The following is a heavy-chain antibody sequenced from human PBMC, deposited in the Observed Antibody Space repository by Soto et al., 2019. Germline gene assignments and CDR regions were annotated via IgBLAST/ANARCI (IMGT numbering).Heavy chain of an antibody. V-gene: IGHV4-59*01. J-gene: IGHJ5*02. CDR2: IYYSGST. CDR1: GGSISSYY. D-gene: IGHD3-10*01. CDR3: ARGIGHLWFGELYIDWFDP. Sequence: SETLSLTCTVSGGSISSYYWSWIRQPPGKGLEWIGYIYYSGSTNYNPSLKSRVTISVDTSKNQFSLKLSSVTAADTAVYYCARGIGHLWFGELYIDWFDPWGQGTLVTVSS.